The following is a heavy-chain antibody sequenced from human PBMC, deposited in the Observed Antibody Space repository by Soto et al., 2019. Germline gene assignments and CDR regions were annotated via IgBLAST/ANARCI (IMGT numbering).Heavy chain of an antibody. V-gene: IGHV1-18*04. CDR3: ARDPSTGLFDY. D-gene: IGHD4-17*01. J-gene: IGHJ4*02. CDR1: GYIFTSYG. Sequence: QVQRVQSGGDVKKPGASVKVSCWASGYIFTSYGISWVRQAPGQGLEWMGWINGDNGNINYEQNLQGRLTMTRDTSTSTVDMELRSMRSDDTALYFCARDPSTGLFDYWCQGTLVTVSS. CDR2: INGDNGNI.